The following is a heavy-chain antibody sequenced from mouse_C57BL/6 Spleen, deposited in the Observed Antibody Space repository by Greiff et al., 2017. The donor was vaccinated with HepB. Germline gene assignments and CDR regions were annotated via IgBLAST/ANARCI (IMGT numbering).Heavy chain of an antibody. CDR1: GYTFTDYY. Sequence: QVQLKESGAELVRPGASVKLSCKASGYTFTDYYINWVKQRPGQGLEWIARIYPGSGNTYYNEKFKGKATLTAEKSSSTAYMKLSSLTSEDSAVYFCARRGGDLTSDYWGQGTTLTVSS. CDR2: IYPGSGNT. CDR3: ARRGGDLTSDY. D-gene: IGHD4-1*01. V-gene: IGHV1-76*01. J-gene: IGHJ2*01.